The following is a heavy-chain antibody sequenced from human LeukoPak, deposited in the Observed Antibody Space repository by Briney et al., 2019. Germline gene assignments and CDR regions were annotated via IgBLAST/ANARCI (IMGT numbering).Heavy chain of an antibody. CDR1: GFTFSGSA. V-gene: IGHV3-73*01. CDR3: AKDSRGVWGDFDY. Sequence: GGSLRLSCAASGFTFSGSAMHWVRQASGKGLEWVGRIRSKANSYATAYAASVKGRFTISRDDSKNTAYLQMNSLKTEDTAVYYCAKDSRGVWGDFDYWGQGTLVTVPS. D-gene: IGHD3-16*01. CDR2: IRSKANSYAT. J-gene: IGHJ4*02.